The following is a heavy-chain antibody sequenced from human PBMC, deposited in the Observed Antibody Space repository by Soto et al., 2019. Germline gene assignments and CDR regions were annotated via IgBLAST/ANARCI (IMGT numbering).Heavy chain of an antibody. CDR1: GGSFSGYY. CDR3: ARGMPRIVVVVAATMNFDY. V-gene: IGHV4-34*01. CDR2: INHSGST. Sequence: SSETLSLTCAVYGGSFSGYYWSWIRQPPGKGLEWIGEINHSGSTNYNPSLKSRVTISVDTSKNQFSLKLSSVTAADTAVYYCARGMPRIVVVVAATMNFDYWGQGTLVTVSS. J-gene: IGHJ4*02. D-gene: IGHD2-15*01.